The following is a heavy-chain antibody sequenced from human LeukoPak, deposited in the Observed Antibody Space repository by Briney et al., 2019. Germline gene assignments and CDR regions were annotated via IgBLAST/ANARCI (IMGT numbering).Heavy chain of an antibody. V-gene: IGHV4-38-2*02. D-gene: IGHD3-10*01. CDR3: ARRTQRRITMVRGVRSLDY. CDR1: GYSISSGYY. Sequence: SETLSLTCTVSGYSISSGYYWGRIRQPPGKGLEWIGEINHSGSTNYNPSLKSRVTISVDTSKNQFSLKLSSVTAADTAVYYCARRTQRRITMVRGVRSLDYWGQGTLVTVSS. J-gene: IGHJ4*02. CDR2: INHSGST.